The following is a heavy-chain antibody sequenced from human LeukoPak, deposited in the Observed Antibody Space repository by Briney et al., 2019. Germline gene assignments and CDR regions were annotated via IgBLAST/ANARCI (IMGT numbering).Heavy chain of an antibody. V-gene: IGHV3-30-3*01. J-gene: IGHJ6*02. CDR1: GFAFGRYT. CDR3: ARELGYCSSTSCDYYGMDV. D-gene: IGHD2-2*01. CDR2: ISYDGSNK. Sequence: GGSLRLSCAASGFAFGRYTMHWVRQAPGKGLEWVAVISYDGSNKYYADSVKGRFTISRDNSKNTLYLQMNSLRAEDTAVYYCARELGYCSSTSCDYYGMDVWGQGTTVTVSS.